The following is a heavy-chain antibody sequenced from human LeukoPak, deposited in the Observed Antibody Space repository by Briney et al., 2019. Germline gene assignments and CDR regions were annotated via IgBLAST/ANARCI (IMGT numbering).Heavy chain of an antibody. D-gene: IGHD3-9*01. CDR1: GFSFSTYS. Sequence: GGSLRLSCAASGFSFSTYSMNWVRQAPGKGLEWVLNIRGSSSAMNYADSVRGRFAISRDNAKNSLYLEMSSLRAEDTAVYYCARDRDWSFDYWGQGTLVTVSS. V-gene: IGHV3-48*04. J-gene: IGHJ4*02. CDR2: IRGSSSAM. CDR3: ARDRDWSFDY.